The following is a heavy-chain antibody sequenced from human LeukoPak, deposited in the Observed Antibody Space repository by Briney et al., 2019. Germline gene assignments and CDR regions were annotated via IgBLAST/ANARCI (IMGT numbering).Heavy chain of an antibody. Sequence: ASVKVSCKASGGTFSSYAISWVRQAPGQGLEWMGRIIPIFGIANYAQKFQGRVTITADKSTSTAYMELSSLRAEDTAVYYCARDRGRDLPAAHLDYWGQGTLVTVSS. CDR3: ARDRGRDLPAAHLDY. CDR1: GGTFSSYA. D-gene: IGHD1-26*01. J-gene: IGHJ4*02. V-gene: IGHV1-69*04. CDR2: IIPIFGIA.